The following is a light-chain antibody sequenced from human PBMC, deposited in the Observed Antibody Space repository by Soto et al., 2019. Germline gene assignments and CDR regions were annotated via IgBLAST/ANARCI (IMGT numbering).Light chain of an antibody. V-gene: IGKV2-24*01. CDR2: KVS. J-gene: IGKJ2*01. CDR1: QSLEHSDGNTY. CDR3: IQATQYKPHT. Sequence: DVVLTQTPLSSPVTLGQPTSISCRSSQSLEHSDGNTYLSWLHQRPGQPPRLLIYKVSNRFSGVPDRFSGSGAGTDFTLKISGLEAEDVGIYYCIQATQYKPHTFGLGPKLEIK.